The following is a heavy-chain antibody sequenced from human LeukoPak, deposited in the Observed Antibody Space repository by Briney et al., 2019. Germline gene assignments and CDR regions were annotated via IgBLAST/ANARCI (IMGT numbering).Heavy chain of an antibody. J-gene: IGHJ4*02. Sequence: GGSLRLSCAASGFTFSSYAMHWVRQAPGKGLEWVAVISYDGSNKYYADSVKGRFTISRDNSKNTVYLQMNSLRAEDTAVYYCAKDVVRGVIITLFDYWGQGTLVTVSS. CDR2: ISYDGSNK. CDR1: GFTFSSYA. V-gene: IGHV3-30-3*02. CDR3: AKDVVRGVIITLFDY. D-gene: IGHD3-10*01.